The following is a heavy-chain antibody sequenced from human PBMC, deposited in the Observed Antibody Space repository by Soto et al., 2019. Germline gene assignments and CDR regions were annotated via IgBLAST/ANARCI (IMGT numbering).Heavy chain of an antibody. CDR3: ARVCIITCGYVDY. CDR1: GGSISSGGYY. D-gene: IGHD3-16*01. V-gene: IGHV4-31*03. J-gene: IGHJ4*02. Sequence: QVQLQESGPGLVKPSQTLSLTCTVSGGSISSGGYYWSWIRQHPGQGLECIGYIYYRGSTYYNPCLNARVNISVDTSKNKFSLKLGSVTAADSAVYYCARVCIITCGYVDYWGQGTLVTVSS. CDR2: IYYRGST.